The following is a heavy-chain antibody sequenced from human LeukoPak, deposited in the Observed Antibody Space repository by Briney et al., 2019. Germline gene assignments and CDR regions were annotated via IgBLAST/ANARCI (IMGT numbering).Heavy chain of an antibody. CDR2: INPDGGNT. V-gene: IGHV1-46*01. Sequence: ASVKVSCKASGYTFTNSYIHWVRQAPGQVPEWMGLINPDGGNTNYAQNFQGRVTLTRDTSTSTVYMELSSLRSEDTAVYYCARDVGAKIVFDIWGQGTMVTVSS. CDR3: ARDVGAKIVFDI. D-gene: IGHD1-26*01. J-gene: IGHJ3*02. CDR1: GYTFTNSY.